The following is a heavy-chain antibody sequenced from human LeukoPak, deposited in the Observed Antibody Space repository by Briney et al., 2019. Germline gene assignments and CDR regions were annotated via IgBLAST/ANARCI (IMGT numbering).Heavy chain of an antibody. V-gene: IGHV3-9*01. Sequence: GGSLRLSCAASGFTFDDYAMHWVRQAPGKGLEWVAGISWNSGSIGYADSVKGRFTNSRDNAKNSLYLQMNSLRAEDTALYYCAKDYTAMVRGPDYWGQGTLVTVSS. CDR1: GFTFDDYA. J-gene: IGHJ4*02. CDR2: ISWNSGSI. CDR3: AKDYTAMVRGPDY. D-gene: IGHD5-18*01.